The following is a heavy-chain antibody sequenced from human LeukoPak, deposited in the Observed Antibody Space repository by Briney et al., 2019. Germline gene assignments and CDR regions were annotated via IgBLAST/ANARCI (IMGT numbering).Heavy chain of an antibody. V-gene: IGHV4-39*07. CDR1: GGSISSSSYY. Sequence: SETLSLTCTVSGGSISSSSYYWSWIRQPPGKGLEWIGEINHSGSTNYNPSLKSRVTISVDTSKNQFSLKLSSVTAADTAVYYCARRWRARIAVAPRFSGWFDPWGQGTLVTVSS. CDR2: INHSGST. D-gene: IGHD6-19*01. CDR3: ARRWRARIAVAPRFSGWFDP. J-gene: IGHJ5*02.